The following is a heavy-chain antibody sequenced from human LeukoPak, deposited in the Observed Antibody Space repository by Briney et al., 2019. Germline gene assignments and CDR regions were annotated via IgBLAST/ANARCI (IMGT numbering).Heavy chain of an antibody. CDR1: GFTFSDYY. D-gene: IGHD2-2*01. V-gene: IGHV3-11*06. CDR3: ARDSVVPGDY. J-gene: IGHJ4*02. Sequence: GGSLRLSCAASGFTFSDYYMSWIRQAPGKGLEWVSYITSSSGYIYYADSVKGRFTISRDNAKNSLYLQMNSLRAEDTAVYYCARDSVVPGDYWGQGTLVTVSS. CDR2: ITSSSGYI.